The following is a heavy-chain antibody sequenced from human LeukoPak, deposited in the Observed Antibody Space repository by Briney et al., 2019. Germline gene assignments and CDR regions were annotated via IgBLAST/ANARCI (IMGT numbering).Heavy chain of an antibody. CDR1: GFTFSNYA. CDR3: AKKAHYDAYAKYFDY. V-gene: IGHV3-23*01. J-gene: IGHJ4*02. CDR2: LSDSGVYT. D-gene: IGHD4-17*01. Sequence: GWSLRLSCAASGFTFSNYAMTWVRQAPGKGLEWVSILSDSGVYTYYADSVKGRFTISRDNSNNMLYLQMNSLRAEDTAVYYCAKKAHYDAYAKYFDYWDQGTLVTVSS.